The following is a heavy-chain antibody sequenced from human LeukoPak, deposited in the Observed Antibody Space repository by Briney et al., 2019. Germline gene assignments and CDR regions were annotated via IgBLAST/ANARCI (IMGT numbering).Heavy chain of an antibody. CDR3: ARDYGGSSPFDY. Sequence: SGGSLRLSCAASGFTFSTYWMTWVRQPPGKGLEWVSYISSSDSTIYYADSVKGRFTISRDNAKNSLYLQMNSLRAEDTAVYYCARDYGGSSPFDYWGQGTLVTVSS. V-gene: IGHV3-48*04. D-gene: IGHD4-23*01. CDR1: GFTFSTYW. CDR2: ISSSDSTI. J-gene: IGHJ4*02.